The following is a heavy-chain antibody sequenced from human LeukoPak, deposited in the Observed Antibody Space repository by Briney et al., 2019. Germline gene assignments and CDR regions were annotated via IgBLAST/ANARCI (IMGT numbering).Heavy chain of an antibody. J-gene: IGHJ4*02. CDR2: FKSKTDGGTT. CDR3: TTDLRGSNGYYYFDY. V-gene: IGHV3-15*01. CDR1: GFTFNTAW. D-gene: IGHD3-22*01. Sequence: GGSLRLSCAASGFTFNTAWMSWVRQAPGKAMEWVGRFKSKTDGGTTDYAAPVKGRFTISRDDSKTTLYLQMNSLKTEDTAVYYCTTDLRGSNGYYYFDYWGQGTLVTVSS.